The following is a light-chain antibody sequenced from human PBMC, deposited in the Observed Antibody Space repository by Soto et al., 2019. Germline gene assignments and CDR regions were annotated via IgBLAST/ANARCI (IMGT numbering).Light chain of an antibody. Sequence: QSALTQPAFVSGSPGQSITISCTGTSNDIGGYNLVSWYQQHPGKAPKLIIFEASERPSGVSDRFSGSRSGNTASLTISSLQTEDEAEYSCCSFAGGATFVFGGGTKLTVL. CDR2: EAS. V-gene: IGLV2-23*02. CDR3: CSFAGGATFV. J-gene: IGLJ2*01. CDR1: SNDIGGYNL.